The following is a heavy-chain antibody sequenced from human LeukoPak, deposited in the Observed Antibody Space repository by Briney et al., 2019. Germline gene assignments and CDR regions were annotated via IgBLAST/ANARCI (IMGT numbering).Heavy chain of an antibody. CDR1: GFTFSSYA. V-gene: IGHV3-23*01. CDR2: ISGSGGST. J-gene: IGHJ3*02. D-gene: IGHD3-22*01. Sequence: GGSLRLSCAASGFTFSSYAMSWVRQAPGKGLEWVSAISGSGGSTYYADSVKGRFTISRDNSKNTLYLQMSSLRAEDTAVYYCAKTYYYDSSGRSGAFDIWGQGTMVTVSS. CDR3: AKTYYYDSSGRSGAFDI.